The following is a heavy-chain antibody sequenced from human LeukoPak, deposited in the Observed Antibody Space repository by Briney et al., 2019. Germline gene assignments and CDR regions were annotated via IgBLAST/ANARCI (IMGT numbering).Heavy chain of an antibody. CDR1: GYTFTAYY. J-gene: IGHJ4*02. D-gene: IGHD6-19*01. CDR3: ARQGSNSSGWYPVDD. V-gene: IGHV1-2*02. CDR2: MNPNSGGT. Sequence: ASVKVSCKTSGYTFTAYYIHWLRQAPGQGLEWMGWMNPNSGGTKYAQTFQGRVTLTRDTSISTAYLELSSLTSDDTAVYSCARQGSNSSGWYPVDDWGQGTLVTVSS.